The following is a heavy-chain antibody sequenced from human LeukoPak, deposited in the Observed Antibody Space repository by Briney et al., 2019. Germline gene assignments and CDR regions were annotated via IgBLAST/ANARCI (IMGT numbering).Heavy chain of an antibody. J-gene: IGHJ6*02. V-gene: IGHV3-30*03. CDR1: GFTFSSYG. Sequence: QPGRSLRLSCAASGFTFSSYGMPWVRQAPGKGLEWVEVISYDGSNKYYADSVKGRFTISRDNSKNTLYLQMNSLRAEDTAVYYCARVGGCSGGSCYNGMDVWGQGTTVTVSS. CDR2: ISYDGSNK. D-gene: IGHD2-15*01. CDR3: ARVGGCSGGSCYNGMDV.